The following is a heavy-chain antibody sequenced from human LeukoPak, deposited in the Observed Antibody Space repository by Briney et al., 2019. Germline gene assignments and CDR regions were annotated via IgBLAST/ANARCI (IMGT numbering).Heavy chain of an antibody. Sequence: GGSLRLSCAASGFTFSSYSMNWVRQAPGKGLEWASSISSSSSYIYYADSVKGRFTISRDNAKNSLYLQMNSLRAEDTAVYYCARPIAAAGRDDDYWGQGTLVTVSS. CDR2: ISSSSSYI. D-gene: IGHD6-13*01. J-gene: IGHJ4*02. CDR1: GFTFSSYS. V-gene: IGHV3-21*01. CDR3: ARPIAAAGRDDDY.